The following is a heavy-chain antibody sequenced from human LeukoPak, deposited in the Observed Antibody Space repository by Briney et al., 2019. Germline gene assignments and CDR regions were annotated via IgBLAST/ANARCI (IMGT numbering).Heavy chain of an antibody. CDR3: ARARHCSGGSCYYYYGMDV. V-gene: IGHV3-53*01. J-gene: IGHJ6*02. D-gene: IGHD2-15*01. CDR2: IYSGGST. Sequence: PGGSLRLSCAASGFTVSSNYMSWVRQAPGKGLEWVSVIYSGGSTYYADSVKGRFTISRDNSKNTLYLQMNSLRAEDTAVYYCARARHCSGGSCYYYYGMDVWGQGTTVTVSS. CDR1: GFTVSSNY.